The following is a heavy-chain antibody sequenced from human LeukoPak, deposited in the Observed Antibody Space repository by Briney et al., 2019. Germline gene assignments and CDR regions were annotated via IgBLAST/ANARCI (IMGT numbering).Heavy chain of an antibody. CDR2: IYPGDSDT. Sequence: GESLKISCKGSGYSFTSYWIGWVRQMPGKGLEWMGIIYPGDSDTRYSPSFQGQVTISADKSISTAYLQWSSLKASDTAMYYCARHPNNLYSSGWTHFDYWGQGTLVTVSS. CDR3: ARHPNNLYSSGWTHFDY. V-gene: IGHV5-51*01. J-gene: IGHJ4*02. CDR1: GYSFTSYW. D-gene: IGHD6-19*01.